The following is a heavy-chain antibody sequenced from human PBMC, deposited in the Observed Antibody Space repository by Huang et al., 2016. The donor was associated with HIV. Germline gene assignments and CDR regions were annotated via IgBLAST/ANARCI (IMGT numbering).Heavy chain of an antibody. CDR3: AKVAAGQPFHFYYYMDA. V-gene: IGHV1-69*13. Sequence: QVNLVQSGAEVRKPGSSVKVSCKASGGTFKKYAISGVRQAPGQGLEWMGASMQLYGSAEYADKVQDRVTLTADGSTNTAYLELDRLTSEDTAVYYCAKVAAGQPFHFYYYMDAWGDGTTVIVSS. D-gene: IGHD3-3*02. CDR1: GGTFKKYA. J-gene: IGHJ6*03. CDR2: SMQLYGSA.